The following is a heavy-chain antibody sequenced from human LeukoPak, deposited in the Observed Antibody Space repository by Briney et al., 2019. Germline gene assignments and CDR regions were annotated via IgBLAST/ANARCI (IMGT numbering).Heavy chain of an antibody. D-gene: IGHD5-18*01. J-gene: IGHJ6*03. Sequence: SETLSLTCTVSGGSISSYYWSWLRQPPGKGLEWIGYIYYSGNTNYNPSLKSRLTISVDTSKNQFSLKLSSVTAADTAVYYCARVTYSYGYYYYYYMDVWGKGTTVTVSS. CDR2: IYYSGNT. CDR3: ARVTYSYGYYYYYYMDV. CDR1: GGSISSYY. V-gene: IGHV4-59*12.